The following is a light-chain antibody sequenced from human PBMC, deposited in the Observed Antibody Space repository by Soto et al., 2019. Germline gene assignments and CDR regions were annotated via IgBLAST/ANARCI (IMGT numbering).Light chain of an antibody. CDR2: EVS. CDR1: SSDVGGYKF. J-gene: IGLJ1*01. Sequence: QSALTQPASVSGSPGQSITISCTGTSSDVGGYKFVSWYQQHPGKAPKLIIYEVSNRPSGVSSRFSGSKSGNTASLTISGLQAEDEADYYCCSYAGSYTFYVFGTGTKLTVL. V-gene: IGLV2-14*01. CDR3: CSYAGSYTFYV.